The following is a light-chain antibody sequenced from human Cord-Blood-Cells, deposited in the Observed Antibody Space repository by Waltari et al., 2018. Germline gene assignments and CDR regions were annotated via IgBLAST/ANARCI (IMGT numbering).Light chain of an antibody. CDR2: DAS. CDR1: QSVSSY. V-gene: IGKV3-11*01. CDR3: QQPSNSPPWT. J-gene: IGKJ1*01. Sequence: EIVLTQSPATLSLSPGERATLSCRASQSVSSYLAWYQQKPGQAPRLLIYDASNRATGIPARFNSSGSGTEFTLTNSSLAPDDFSVYYCQQPSNSPPWTFGQGTKV.